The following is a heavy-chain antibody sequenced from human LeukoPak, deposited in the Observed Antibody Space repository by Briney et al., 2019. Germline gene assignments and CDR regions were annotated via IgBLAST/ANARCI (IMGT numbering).Heavy chain of an antibody. CDR3: AAHEYYYGSGEY. CDR1: GFTFSSYW. Sequence: GGSLRLSCAASGFTFSSYWMSWFRQAPGKGLESVANIKQDAGEKYYVDSVKGRFTISRDNAKNSLFLQMSSLRAEDTAVYYCAAHEYYYGSGEYWGQGTLVTVSS. CDR2: IKQDAGEK. V-gene: IGHV3-7*01. J-gene: IGHJ4*02. D-gene: IGHD3-10*01.